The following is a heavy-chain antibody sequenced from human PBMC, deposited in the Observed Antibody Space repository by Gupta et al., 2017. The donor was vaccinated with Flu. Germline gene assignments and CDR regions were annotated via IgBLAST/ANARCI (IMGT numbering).Heavy chain of an antibody. J-gene: IGHJ5*02. Sequence: EIQLVDSGGGLVQPGGSLRLSCDASGFGFTIYEMNWVRQAQGKGLEWVSYISNDGETIYYADSVKGRFTISRDNAKNSLYLQMNSLRVEDTAVYYCVRGNWFDPWGQGTQVTVSS. CDR1: GFGFTIYE. CDR3: VRGNWFDP. CDR2: ISNDGETI. V-gene: IGHV3-48*03.